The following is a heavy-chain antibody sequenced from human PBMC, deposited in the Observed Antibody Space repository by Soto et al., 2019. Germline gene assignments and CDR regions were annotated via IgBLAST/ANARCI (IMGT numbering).Heavy chain of an antibody. CDR2: ISAYNGNT. V-gene: IGHV1-18*01. J-gene: IGHJ4*02. Sequence: QVQLVQSGAEVKKPGASVKVSCKASGYTFTSYGISWVRQAPGQGLEWMGWISAYNGNTNYAQKLQGRVTMTADTSTSTAYMELRSLRSDDTAVYYCARDLKLWLHAGYFDYWGQGTLVTVSS. CDR1: GYTFTSYG. CDR3: ARDLKLWLHAGYFDY. D-gene: IGHD5-18*01.